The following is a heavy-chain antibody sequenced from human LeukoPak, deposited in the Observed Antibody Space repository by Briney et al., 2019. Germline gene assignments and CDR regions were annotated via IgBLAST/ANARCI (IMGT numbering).Heavy chain of an antibody. Sequence: GGSLRLSCAASGFTFSTYWMSWVRQAPGKGLEWVANIKQDGSEKYYVDSVKGRFTISRDNAKNSLYLQMNSLRAEDTALYYCARDSSPLLTGPRFDYWGQGTLVTVS. V-gene: IGHV3-7*03. J-gene: IGHJ4*02. CDR1: GFTFSTYW. D-gene: IGHD2-15*01. CDR3: ARDSSPLLTGPRFDY. CDR2: IKQDGSEK.